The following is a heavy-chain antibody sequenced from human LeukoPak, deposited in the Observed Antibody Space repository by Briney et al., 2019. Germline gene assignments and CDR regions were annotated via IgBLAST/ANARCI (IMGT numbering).Heavy chain of an antibody. J-gene: IGHJ3*02. CDR3: ASPLSDSFDI. V-gene: IGHV5-51*01. CDR1: GDSFTTYW. Sequence: GESLKISCKGSGDSFTTYWIGGGREMPGKGLEWMGIIYPGDSDTRYSPSFQGQVTISADKSISTAYLHWTSLKASDPAIYYCASPLSDSFDIWRHGTMVTVSS. CDR2: IYPGDSDT.